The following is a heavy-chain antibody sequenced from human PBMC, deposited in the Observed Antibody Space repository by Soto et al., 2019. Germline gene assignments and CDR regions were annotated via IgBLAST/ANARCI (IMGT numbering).Heavy chain of an antibody. Sequence: PSETLSLTCAVYGGSFSGYYWSWIRQPPGKGLEWIGEINHSGGTNYNPSLKSRVTISVDTSKNQFSLKLSSVTAADTAVYYCARSKNYYGSGSYPPWFDPWGQGTLVTVSS. J-gene: IGHJ5*02. V-gene: IGHV4-34*01. CDR2: INHSGGT. CDR1: GGSFSGYY. CDR3: ARSKNYYGSGSYPPWFDP. D-gene: IGHD3-10*01.